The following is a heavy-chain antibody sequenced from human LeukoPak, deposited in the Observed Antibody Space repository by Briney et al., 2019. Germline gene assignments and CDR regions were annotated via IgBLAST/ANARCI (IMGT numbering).Heavy chain of an antibody. CDR3: ARGTDSSTRFDY. V-gene: IGHV1-69*13. CDR1: GGTFSSYA. D-gene: IGHD3-10*01. CDR2: IIPIFGTA. Sequence: GASVKVSCKASGGTFSSYAISWVRQAPGQGPEWMGGIIPIFGTANYAQKFQGRVTITADESTSTAYMELSSLRSEDTAVYYCARGTDSSTRFDYWGQGTLVTVSS. J-gene: IGHJ4*02.